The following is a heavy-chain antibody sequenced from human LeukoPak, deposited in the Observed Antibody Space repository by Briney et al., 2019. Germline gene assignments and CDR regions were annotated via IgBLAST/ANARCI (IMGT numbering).Heavy chain of an antibody. V-gene: IGHV4-31*03. J-gene: IGHJ4*02. D-gene: IGHD2-2*01. Sequence: SEALSLTCTVSGGSISSGGYYWSWIRQHPGKGLEWIGYIYYSGSTYYNPSLKSRVTISVDTSKNQLSLKLSSVTAADTAVYYCARTPGYCSSTSCFRREYYFDYWGQGTLVTVSS. CDR1: GGSISSGGYY. CDR2: IYYSGST. CDR3: ARTPGYCSSTSCFRREYYFDY.